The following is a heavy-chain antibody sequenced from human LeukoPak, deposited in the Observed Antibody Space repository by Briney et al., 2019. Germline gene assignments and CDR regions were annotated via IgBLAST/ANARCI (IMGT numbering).Heavy chain of an antibody. J-gene: IGHJ4*02. CDR3: AREVIVSDSSGYDPHYFDY. D-gene: IGHD3-22*01. Sequence: GASVKVSCKASGGTFSSYAISWVRQAPGQGLEWMGGIIPIFGTANYAQKFQGRVTITADESTSTAYMDLSSLRSEDTAVYYCAREVIVSDSSGYDPHYFDYWGQGTLVTVSS. CDR2: IIPIFGTA. CDR1: GGTFSSYA. V-gene: IGHV1-69*13.